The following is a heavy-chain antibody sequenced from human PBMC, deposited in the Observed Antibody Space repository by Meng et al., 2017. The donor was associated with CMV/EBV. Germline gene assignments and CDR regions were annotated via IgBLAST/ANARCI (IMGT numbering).Heavy chain of an antibody. Sequence: SLRLSCAASGFTFSSYAMHWVRQAPGKGLEWVAVISYDGSNKYYADSVEGRFTISRDNSKNTLYLQMNSLRAEDTAVYYCARNGPGLRAWGSGSYHNPRRYYGMDVWGQGTTVTVSS. J-gene: IGHJ6*02. CDR3: ARNGPGLRAWGSGSYHNPRRYYGMDV. CDR2: ISYDGSNK. V-gene: IGHV3-30-3*01. D-gene: IGHD3-10*01. CDR1: GFTFSSYA.